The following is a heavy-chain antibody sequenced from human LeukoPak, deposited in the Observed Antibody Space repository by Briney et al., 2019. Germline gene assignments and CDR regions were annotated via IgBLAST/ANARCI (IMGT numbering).Heavy chain of an antibody. CDR2: INPSGGST. CDR1: GYTFTSYY. D-gene: IGHD1-26*01. Sequence: GASVTVSCKASGYTFTSYYMHWVRQAPGQGLEWMGIINPSGGSTSYAQKFQGRVTMTRDMSTSTVYMELSSLRSEDTAVYYCARELRESYFLAYWGQGTLVTVSS. CDR3: ARELRESYFLAY. V-gene: IGHV1-46*01. J-gene: IGHJ4*02.